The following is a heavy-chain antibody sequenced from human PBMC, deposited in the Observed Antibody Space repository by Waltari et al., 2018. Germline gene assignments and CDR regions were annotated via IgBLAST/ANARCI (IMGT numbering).Heavy chain of an antibody. V-gene: IGHV1-3*01. Sequence: QVKLVQSGAEVKKPGASVQVSCKASGYTLPSSAIHWVRQAPGQGLGWVGWINAGDGDTRSSQKFQGRVTVTRDTSASTAYMELSSLRSEDTAVYFCAREGHFRTASGSVYYYYALDVWGLGTTVTVSS. CDR1: GYTLPSSA. CDR3: AREGHFRTASGSVYYYYALDV. CDR2: INAGDGDT. D-gene: IGHD2-15*01. J-gene: IGHJ6*02.